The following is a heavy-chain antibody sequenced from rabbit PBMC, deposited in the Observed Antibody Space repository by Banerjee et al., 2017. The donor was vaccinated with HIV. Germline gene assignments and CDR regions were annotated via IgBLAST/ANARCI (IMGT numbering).Heavy chain of an antibody. Sequence: EQLEASGGQLVHPEGSLTPTCTVHGLSFIIEYVMCCVLQAPGKGLEWIACINTSSGNSVYASWAKGRFTMSKTSSTTVTLQMTSLTAADTASYFCARDLVAVIGWNFSLWGQGTLVTVS. D-gene: IGHD1-1*01. J-gene: IGHJ4*01. CDR3: ARDLVAVIGWNFSL. CDR2: INTSSGNS. CDR1: GLSFIIEYV. V-gene: IGHV1S45*01.